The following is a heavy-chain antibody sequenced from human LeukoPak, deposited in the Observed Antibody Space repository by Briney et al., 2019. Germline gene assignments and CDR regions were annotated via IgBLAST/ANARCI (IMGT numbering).Heavy chain of an antibody. CDR2: ISGSGDFT. D-gene: IGHD6-6*01. CDR1: GFTFRSYA. Sequence: GGSLRLSCAGSGFTFRSYAMTWVRQAPGKGLEWVSGISGSGDFTYYADSVKGRFTISRDNSKNTLFLQMNSLRAEDTAVYYCARLYSSSSGLRASDYWGQGTLVTVSS. CDR3: ARLYSSSSGLRASDY. J-gene: IGHJ4*02. V-gene: IGHV3-23*01.